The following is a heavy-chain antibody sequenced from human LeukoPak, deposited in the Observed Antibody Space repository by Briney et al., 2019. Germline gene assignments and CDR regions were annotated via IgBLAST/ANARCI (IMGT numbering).Heavy chain of an antibody. CDR1: GYTFTSYG. V-gene: IGHV1-18*01. D-gene: IGHD5-24*01. CDR3: ARAGVEMATVSYYYYMDV. CDR2: ISAYNGNT. J-gene: IGHJ6*03. Sequence: ASVKVSCKASGYTFTSYGISWVRQAPGQGLEWMGWISAYNGNTNYAQKLQGRVTMTTDTSTSTAYMELRSLRSDDTAVYYCARAGVEMATVSYYYYMDVWGKGTTVTVSS.